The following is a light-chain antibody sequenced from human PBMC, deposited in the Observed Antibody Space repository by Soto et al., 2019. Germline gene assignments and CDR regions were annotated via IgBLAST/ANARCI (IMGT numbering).Light chain of an antibody. V-gene: IGKV3-20*01. CDR1: QSVSSSY. Sequence: EIVLTQSPGTLSLSPGERATLSCRASQSVSSSYLAWYQQKPDQAPRLLIYGASSRATGIPDRFSGSVSGTDFTLTIRRLEPEDFAVYYCQQYGGSSLYTFGQGTKVEIK. J-gene: IGKJ2*01. CDR2: GAS. CDR3: QQYGGSSLYT.